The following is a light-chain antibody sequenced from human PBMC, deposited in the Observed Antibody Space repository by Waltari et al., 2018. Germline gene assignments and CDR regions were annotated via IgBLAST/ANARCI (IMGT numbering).Light chain of an antibody. CDR3: SSYTTTNTLV. Sequence: QSALPQPASVSGSPGQSITISCTGTSSDVGSYHYVSWYQQHPGKAPKLMIYEVSHRPSGVSNRFSGSKSGHTASLTISGLQAEDEADYYCSSYTTTNTLVFGTGTKVTVL. CDR1: SSDVGSYHY. J-gene: IGLJ1*01. V-gene: IGLV2-14*03. CDR2: EVS.